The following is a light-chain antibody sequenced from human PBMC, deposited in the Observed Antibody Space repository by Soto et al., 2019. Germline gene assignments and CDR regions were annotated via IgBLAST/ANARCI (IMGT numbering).Light chain of an antibody. CDR2: EVS. J-gene: IGLJ1*01. CDR3: CSYAGSNNYV. CDR1: SSDVGGYKY. V-gene: IGLV2-8*01. Sequence: QSALTQPPSASGSFGQSVTISCTGTSSDVGGYKYVSWYQQHPGKAPKLMIYEVSKRPSGVPDRFSGSKSGNTASLTVSGLQAEDEADYYCCSYAGSNNYVFGSGTKPPS.